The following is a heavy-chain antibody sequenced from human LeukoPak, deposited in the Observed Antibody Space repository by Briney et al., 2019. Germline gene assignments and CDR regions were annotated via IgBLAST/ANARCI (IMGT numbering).Heavy chain of an antibody. V-gene: IGHV4-4*02. Sequence: SETLSLTCAVSGGTISSSNWWSWVRQPPGKGLEWIGEIYHSGSTNYNPSLKSRVTISVDKSKNQFSLKLSSVTAADTAVYYCARRYGDYDYFDYWGQGTLVTVSS. CDR3: ARRYGDYDYFDY. D-gene: IGHD4-17*01. CDR2: IYHSGST. CDR1: GGTISSSNW. J-gene: IGHJ4*02.